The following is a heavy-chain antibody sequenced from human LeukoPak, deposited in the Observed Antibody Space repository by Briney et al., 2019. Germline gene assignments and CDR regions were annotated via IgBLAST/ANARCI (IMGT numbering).Heavy chain of an antibody. V-gene: IGHV1-69*01. CDR2: IIPIFGTA. CDR3: AQPGKTMSDAFDI. D-gene: IGHD3-22*01. CDR1: GGTFSSYA. J-gene: IGHJ3*02. Sequence: ASVKVSCKASGGTFSSYAISWVRQAPGQGLEWMGGIIPIFGTANYAQKFQGRVPITADESTSTAYMELSSLRSEDTAVYYCAQPGKTMSDAFDIWGQGTMVTVSS.